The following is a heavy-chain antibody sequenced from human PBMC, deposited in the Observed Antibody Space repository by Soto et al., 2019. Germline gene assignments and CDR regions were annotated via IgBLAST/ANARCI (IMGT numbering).Heavy chain of an antibody. CDR1: GYTFTGYA. CDR2: INGGNGDT. D-gene: IGHD2-2*01. J-gene: IGHJ4*02. CDR3: ARGYCSSTSCQYYFDY. Sequence: GASVKVSCKASGYTFTGYAIHWVRQAPGQRLEWMGWINGGNGDTKYSQKFQGRVTITRDTSASTVYMELTSLGSEDTALYHCARGYCSSTSCQYYFDYWGQGTPVTVSS. V-gene: IGHV1-3*01.